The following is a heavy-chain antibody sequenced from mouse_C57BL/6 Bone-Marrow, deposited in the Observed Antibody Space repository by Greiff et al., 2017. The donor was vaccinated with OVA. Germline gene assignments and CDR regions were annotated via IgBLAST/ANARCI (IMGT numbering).Heavy chain of an antibody. CDR2: ISDGGSYT. Sequence: EVKLVESGGGLVKPGGSLKLSCAASGFTFSSYAMSWVRQTPEKRLEWVATISDGGSYTYYPDNVKGRFTISRDNAKNNLYLQMSHLKSEDTAMYYCAREELLRWDYFDYWGQGTTLTVSS. D-gene: IGHD1-1*01. CDR1: GFTFSSYA. J-gene: IGHJ2*01. V-gene: IGHV5-4*01. CDR3: AREELLRWDYFDY.